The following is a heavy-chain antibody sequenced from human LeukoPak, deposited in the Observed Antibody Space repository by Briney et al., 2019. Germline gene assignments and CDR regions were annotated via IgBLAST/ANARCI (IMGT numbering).Heavy chain of an antibody. CDR1: GFTFSSYW. CDR3: ARARDYGSGKANAFDI. V-gene: IGHV3-7*05. CDR2: IKRDGSEK. J-gene: IGHJ3*02. Sequence: GESLKISCAASGFTFSSYWMSWVRQAPGKGLEWVANIKRDGSEKYYVDSVKGRFTISRDNADNSLYLQMNSLRAEDTAFYYCARARDYGSGKANAFDIWGQGTMVTVSS. D-gene: IGHD3-10*01.